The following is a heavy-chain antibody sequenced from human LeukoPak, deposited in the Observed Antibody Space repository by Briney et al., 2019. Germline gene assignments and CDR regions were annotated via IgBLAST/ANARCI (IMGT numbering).Heavy chain of an antibody. CDR2: IYYSGST. Sequence: SETLSLTCTVSGGSISSYCWSWIRQPPGKGLEWIGYIYYSGSTNYNPSLKSRVTISVDTSKNQFSLKLSSVTAADTAVYYCARDFTSYDGYNYYFDYWGQGTLVTVSS. J-gene: IGHJ4*02. V-gene: IGHV4-59*01. CDR1: GGSISSYC. D-gene: IGHD5-24*01. CDR3: ARDFTSYDGYNYYFDY.